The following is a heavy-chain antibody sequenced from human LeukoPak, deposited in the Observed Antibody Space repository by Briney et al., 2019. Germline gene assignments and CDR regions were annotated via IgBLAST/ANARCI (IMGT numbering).Heavy chain of an antibody. CDR1: GYTFTGYY. CDR2: INPNSGGT. V-gene: IGHV1-2*02. CDR3: ARDKGQWLRSHYYHMDV. Sequence: ASVKVSCKASGYTFTGYYIHWVRQSPGQGLEWMGWINPNSGGTNYAQKFQGRVTMTRDTSISTGYMELSRLRSDDTAVYYCARDKGQWLRSHYYHMDVWGKGTTVTISS. J-gene: IGHJ6*03. D-gene: IGHD5-12*01.